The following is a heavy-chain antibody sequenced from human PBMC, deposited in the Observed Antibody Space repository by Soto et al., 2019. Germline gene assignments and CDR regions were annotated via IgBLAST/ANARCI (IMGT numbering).Heavy chain of an antibody. V-gene: IGHV3-23*01. J-gene: IGHJ6*03. Sequence: EVQLLESGGGLVQPGGSLRLSCAASGFTFSSYAMSWVRQAPGKGLEWVSAISGSGGSTYYADSVKGRFTISRDNSKNTLYLQMNSLRAEDTAVYYCVKDTIAWSVLGYMDVWGKGTTVTVSS. CDR1: GFTFSSYA. CDR2: ISGSGGST. D-gene: IGHD3-9*01. CDR3: VKDTIAWSVLGYMDV.